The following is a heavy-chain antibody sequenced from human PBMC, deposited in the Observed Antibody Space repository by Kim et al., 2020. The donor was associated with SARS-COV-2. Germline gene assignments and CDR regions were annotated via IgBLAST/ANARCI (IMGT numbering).Heavy chain of an antibody. Sequence: GGSLRLSCAASGFTFSSYGMHWVRQAPGKGLEWVAVISYDGSNKYYADSVKGRFTISRDNSKNTLYLQMNSLRAEDTAVYYCAKDFEGGRFGRWVLHYWGQGTLVTVSS. CDR3: AKDFEGGRFGRWVLHY. V-gene: IGHV3-30*18. CDR1: GFTFSSYG. D-gene: IGHD3-16*01. CDR2: ISYDGSNK. J-gene: IGHJ4*02.